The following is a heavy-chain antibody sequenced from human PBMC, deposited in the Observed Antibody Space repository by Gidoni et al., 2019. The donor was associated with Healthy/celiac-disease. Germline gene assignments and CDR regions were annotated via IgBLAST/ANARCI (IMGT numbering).Heavy chain of an antibody. V-gene: IGHV3-23*01. CDR1: GFTFSSYA. CDR3: AKSRDYVVAFLHFDL. J-gene: IGHJ2*01. D-gene: IGHD4-17*01. CDR2: ISGSGGST. Sequence: EVQLLESGGGLVQPGGSLRLSCAASGFTFSSYAMGWVRQAPGKGLEWVSAISGSGGSTYYADSVKGRFTISRDNSKNTLYLQMNSLRAEDTAVYYCAKSRDYVVAFLHFDLWGRGTLVTVSS.